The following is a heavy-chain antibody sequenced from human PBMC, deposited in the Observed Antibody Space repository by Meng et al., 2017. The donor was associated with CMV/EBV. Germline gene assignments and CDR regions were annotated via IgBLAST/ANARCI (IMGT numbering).Heavy chain of an antibody. CDR2: INPNNGGT. Sequence: VQSGSEVKNPGPSVKVPAKPSGHTFPANKITGLRQTPEQGLEWMGWINPNNGGTIYEKKFQGRVTMARDPTDNTVYMELPNLRSDDSAVNYCASPPPRESGGFPWCLDYWGQGTLVTVSS. V-gene: IGHV1-2*02. D-gene: IGHD6-25*01. CDR1: GHTFPANK. CDR3: ASPPPRESGGFPWCLDY. J-gene: IGHJ4*02.